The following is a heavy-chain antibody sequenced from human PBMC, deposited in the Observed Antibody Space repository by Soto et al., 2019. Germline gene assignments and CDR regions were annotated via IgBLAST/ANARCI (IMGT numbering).Heavy chain of an antibody. CDR1: GFTLSDYY. Sequence: GGSLRLSCAASGFTLSDYYMSWIRQAPGKGLEWVSYISSGRSSTNYADSVKGRFTISRDSAKNSLYLQMNSLRAEDTAVYYCARVAPPQDYWGQGTLVTVSS. V-gene: IGHV3-11*05. CDR2: ISSGRSST. CDR3: ARVAPPQDY. J-gene: IGHJ4*02.